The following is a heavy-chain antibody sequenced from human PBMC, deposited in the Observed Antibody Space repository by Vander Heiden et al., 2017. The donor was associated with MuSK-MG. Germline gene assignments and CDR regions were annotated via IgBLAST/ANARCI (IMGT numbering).Heavy chain of an antibody. V-gene: IGHV4-59*08. CDR2: VYYSGST. CDR1: GGSLNGHY. Sequence: QVQLQESGPRLVKPSENLSLICSVSGGSLNGHYWSWIRQPPGKGLQWLGYVYYSGSTNYNPSLKRRVTISIDTPKKQIYLRLSSVTAADTALYYGARHLDTPDYLYERVVWGQGT. D-gene: IGHD3-16*01. J-gene: IGHJ3*01. CDR3: ARHLDTPDYLYERVV.